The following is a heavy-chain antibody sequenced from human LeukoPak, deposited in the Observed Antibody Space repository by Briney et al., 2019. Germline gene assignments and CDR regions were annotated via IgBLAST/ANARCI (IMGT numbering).Heavy chain of an antibody. D-gene: IGHD3-16*01. Sequence: GGSLRLSCAASGFTFSNNWMTWVRQAPGKGLEWVANIKEDGSEKYYVDSVKGRFTISRDNADNSLYLQMNSLRAEDTGVYYCASDSFGPLDYWGQGTMVTVSS. V-gene: IGHV3-7*01. J-gene: IGHJ4*02. CDR1: GFTFSNNW. CDR2: IKEDGSEK. CDR3: ASDSFGPLDY.